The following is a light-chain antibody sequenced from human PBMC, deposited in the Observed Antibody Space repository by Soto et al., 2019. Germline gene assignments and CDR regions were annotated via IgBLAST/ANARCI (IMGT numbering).Light chain of an antibody. CDR1: QSGSSN. CDR2: GTS. Sequence: EIAMTQSPATLSVSPGERATLFCRASQSGSSNLAWYQQKPGQAPRLRIYGTSTRATGIPARFSGSGSGTEFTLTISSLKSEDFAVYSCQQYNNWPRTFGQGTKV. CDR3: QQYNNWPRT. J-gene: IGKJ1*01. V-gene: IGKV3-15*01.